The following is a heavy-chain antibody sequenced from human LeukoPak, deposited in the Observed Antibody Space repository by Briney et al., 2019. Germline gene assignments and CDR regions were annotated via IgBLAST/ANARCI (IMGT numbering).Heavy chain of an antibody. CDR2: IYSGGST. CDR1: GFTVSSNY. CDR3: ARGSYNSGWTDFDY. V-gene: IGHV3-53*01. Sequence: GGSLRLSCAASGFTVSSNYMSWVRQAPGKGLEWVSVIYSGGSTYYADSVKGRFTISRDNSKNTLYLQMNSLRAEDTAVYYCARGSYNSGWTDFDYWGQGTLVTVSS. D-gene: IGHD6-19*01. J-gene: IGHJ4*02.